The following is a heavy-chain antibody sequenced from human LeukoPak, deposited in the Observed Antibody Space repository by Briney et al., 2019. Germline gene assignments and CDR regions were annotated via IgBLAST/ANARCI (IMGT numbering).Heavy chain of an antibody. D-gene: IGHD4-23*01. CDR3: TRGRRWSDY. Sequence: SETLSLTCAVYGVSFSGYYWSWIRQPPGKGLEWIGYIYYSGSTDYNPSLRSRVTISLDTSKIQFSLKLSYVTAADTAVYYCTRGRRWSDYWGQGTMVTVSS. J-gene: IGHJ4*02. CDR1: GVSFSGYY. CDR2: IYYSGST. V-gene: IGHV4-59*08.